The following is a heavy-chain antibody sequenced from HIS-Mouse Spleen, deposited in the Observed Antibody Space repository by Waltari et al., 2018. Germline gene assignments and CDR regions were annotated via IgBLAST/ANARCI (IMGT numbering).Heavy chain of an antibody. J-gene: IGHJ4*02. D-gene: IGHD3-22*01. CDR1: GYTFTSYD. V-gene: IGHV1-8*01. CDR3: ARAALKDDYYDSSGYYYFDY. Sequence: QVQLVQSGAEVKKPGASVKVSCKASGYTFTSYDINWVRQATGQGLEWMGWMNPNSGNTGYAQKFQGRGTMTRNTSIRTAYMELSSLRSEDTAVYYCARAALKDDYYDSSGYYYFDYWGQGTLVTVSS. CDR2: MNPNSGNT.